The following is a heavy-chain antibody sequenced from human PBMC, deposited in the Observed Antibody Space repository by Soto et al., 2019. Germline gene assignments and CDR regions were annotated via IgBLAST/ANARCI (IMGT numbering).Heavy chain of an antibody. J-gene: IGHJ4*02. Sequence: PGGSLRLSCAASGFTLSRYWMSWVRQAPGKGLEWVAKIKEDGSEIYYVDSVKGRFTISRDNAKNSLYLQMNSLTAEDTAVYYWARSGYGRGYWGLDYWGQGTLVTVSS. D-gene: IGHD3-22*01. V-gene: IGHV3-7*01. CDR3: ARSGYGRGYWGLDY. CDR1: GFTLSRYW. CDR2: IKEDGSEI.